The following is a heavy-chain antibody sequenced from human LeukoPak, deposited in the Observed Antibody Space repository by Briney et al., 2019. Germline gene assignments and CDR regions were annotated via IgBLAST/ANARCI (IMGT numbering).Heavy chain of an antibody. J-gene: IGHJ4*02. CDR1: GFTFDDYG. Sequence: GGSLRLSCAASGFTFDDYGMSWVRQAPGKGLEWVSGINWNGGSTGYADSVKGRFTISRDNAKNSLYLQMNSLRAEDTALYYCAGGTYYDFWSGYPDFDYWGQGTLVTVSS. V-gene: IGHV3-20*04. D-gene: IGHD3-3*01. CDR2: INWNGGST. CDR3: AGGTYYDFWSGYPDFDY.